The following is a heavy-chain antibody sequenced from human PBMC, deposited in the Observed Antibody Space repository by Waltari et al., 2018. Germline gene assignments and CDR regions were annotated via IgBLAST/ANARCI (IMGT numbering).Heavy chain of an antibody. J-gene: IGHJ3*02. D-gene: IGHD2-15*01. CDR2: INHSGSP. V-gene: IGHV4-34*01. CDR1: GGSFSGYY. CDR3: ARARKYRFVVAATSAFDI. Sequence: QVQLQQWGAGLLKPSETLSLTCAVYGGSFSGYYWSWIRQPPGRGLEWIGEINHSGSPNYNPSRKSRVTISVDTSKNQFSLKLSSVTAADTAVYYCARARKYRFVVAATSAFDIWGQGTMVTVSS.